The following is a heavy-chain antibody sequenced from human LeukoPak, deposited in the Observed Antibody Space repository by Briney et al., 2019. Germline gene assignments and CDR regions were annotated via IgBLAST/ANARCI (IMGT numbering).Heavy chain of an antibody. J-gene: IGHJ5*02. V-gene: IGHV1-2*02. CDR2: INAKSGGT. Sequence: ASVKVSCKASGYTFIDNYMHWVRQAPGQGLEWMGWINAKSGGTKYKQKFQGRVTMTRDTSITTAYMELSTLTSEDTAIYYCAGLTGQRQFDPWGQGTLVTVSS. D-gene: IGHD1-20*01. CDR3: AGLTGQRQFDP. CDR1: GYTFIDNY.